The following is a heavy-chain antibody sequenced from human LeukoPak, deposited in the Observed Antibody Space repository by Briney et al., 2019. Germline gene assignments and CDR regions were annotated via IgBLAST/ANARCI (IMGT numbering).Heavy chain of an antibody. V-gene: IGHV1-46*01. D-gene: IGHD3-10*01. CDR1: GYTFTSYY. CDR3: AREGRITMVLDP. J-gene: IGHJ5*02. CDR2: INPSGGST. Sequence: ASVKVSCEASGYTFTSYYMHWVRQAPGQGLEWMGIINPSGGSTSYAQKFQGRVTMTRDTSTSTVYMELSSLRSEDTAVYYCAREGRITMVLDPWGQGTLVTVSS.